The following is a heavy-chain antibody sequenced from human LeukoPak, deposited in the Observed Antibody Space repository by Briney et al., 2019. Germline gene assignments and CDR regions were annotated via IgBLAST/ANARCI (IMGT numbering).Heavy chain of an antibody. CDR3: ARDRSYGPDH. CDR2: INTSGST. V-gene: IGHV4-4*07. D-gene: IGHD5-18*01. CDR1: GDSISGYY. J-gene: IGHJ4*02. Sequence: SETLSLTCTVSGDSISGYYWSWIRQFAGKGLEWIGRINTSGSTNYKPSLKSRVTMSVDTSKNQFSLKLSPVTAADTAVHYCARDRSYGPDHWGQGTLVTVSS.